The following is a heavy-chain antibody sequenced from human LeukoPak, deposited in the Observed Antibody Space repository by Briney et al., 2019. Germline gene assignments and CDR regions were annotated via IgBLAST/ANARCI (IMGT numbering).Heavy chain of an antibody. CDR1: SGSISNDY. CDR3: ARRAARLSYYYYMDV. J-gene: IGHJ6*03. CDR2: IYYTGST. Sequence: PSETLSLTRTVSSGSISNDYWSSIRQPPGKGVEGIGCIYYTGSTNYNPSLKSRVMISVDTSKNQFSLKLSSVTAADTAVYYCARRAARLSYYYYMDVWGKGTTGTVSS. V-gene: IGHV4-59*01. D-gene: IGHD6-6*01.